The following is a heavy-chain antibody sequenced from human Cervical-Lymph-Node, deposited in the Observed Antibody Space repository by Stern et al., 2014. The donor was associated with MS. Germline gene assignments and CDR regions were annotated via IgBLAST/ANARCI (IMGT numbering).Heavy chain of an antibody. CDR1: GGTLSKFP. J-gene: IGHJ5*02. Sequence: QLVQSGAEVTKPWSSVKVSCKASGGTLSKFPSSWVRQAPGQGLEWMGGIFPVFGTPTYAQEFRGRVTITADVSTSTVYMELSSLRSDDTAVYYCALSSETSDRWYSLGYDLWGQGTLVTVSS. CDR3: ALSSETSDRWYSLGYDL. CDR2: IFPVFGTP. V-gene: IGHV1-69*01. D-gene: IGHD6-13*01.